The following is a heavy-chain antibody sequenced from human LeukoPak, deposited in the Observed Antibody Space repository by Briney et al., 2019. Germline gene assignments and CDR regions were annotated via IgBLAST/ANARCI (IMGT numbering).Heavy chain of an antibody. J-gene: IGHJ4*02. Sequence: PGGSLRLSCTASGFTFGDYAMSWFRQAPGKGLEWVGFIRSKAYGGTTEYAASVKGRFTISRDDSKSIAYLQMNSLKTEDTAVYYCTRVGFIEQWPVPPDYWGQGTLVTVSS. V-gene: IGHV3-49*03. CDR1: GFTFGDYA. CDR2: IRSKAYGGTT. D-gene: IGHD6-19*01. CDR3: TRVGFIEQWPVPPDY.